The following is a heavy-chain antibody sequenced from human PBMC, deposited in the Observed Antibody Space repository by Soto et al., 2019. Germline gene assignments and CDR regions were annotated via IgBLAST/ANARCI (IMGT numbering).Heavy chain of an antibody. V-gene: IGHV3-9*01. D-gene: IGHD7-27*01. J-gene: IGHJ6*02. CDR3: AKDKGGTGELAGMDV. Sequence: EVQLVESGGGLVQPGRSLRLSCAASGFTFDDYAMHWVRQAPGKGLEWVSGISWNSGSIGYADSVKGRFTISRDNAKNSLYLQMNSLRAEDTALYYCAKDKGGTGELAGMDVWGQGTTVTVSS. CDR1: GFTFDDYA. CDR2: ISWNSGSI.